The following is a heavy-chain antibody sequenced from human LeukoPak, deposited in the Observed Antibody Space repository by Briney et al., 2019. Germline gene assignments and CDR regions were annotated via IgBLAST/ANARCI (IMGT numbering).Heavy chain of an antibody. V-gene: IGHV3-11*04. D-gene: IGHD5-18*01. CDR1: GFTFSDYY. CDR3: ARVQDTPMVLASYFDY. CDR2: ISSSGSYI. J-gene: IGHJ4*02. Sequence: GGSLRLSCAASGFTFSDYYMSWIRQAPGKGLEWVSYISSSGSYIYYADSLKGRFTISRDNAKNSLYLQMNSLRVEDTAVYYCARVQDTPMVLASYFDYWGQGTLVTVSS.